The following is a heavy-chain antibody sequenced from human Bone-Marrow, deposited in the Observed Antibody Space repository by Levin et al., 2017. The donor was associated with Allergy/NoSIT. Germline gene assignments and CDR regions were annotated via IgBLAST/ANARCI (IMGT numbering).Heavy chain of an antibody. CDR2: IYHSGST. CDR1: GGSISSGGYS. V-gene: IGHV4-30-2*01. D-gene: IGHD3-10*01. Sequence: PSETLSLTCAVSGGSISSGGYSWSWIRQPPGKGLEWIGYIYHSGSTYYNPSLKSRVTISVDRSKNQFSLKLSSVTAADTAVYYCAWGSGSYYYGMDVWGQGTTVTVSS. CDR3: AWGSGSYYYGMDV. J-gene: IGHJ6*02.